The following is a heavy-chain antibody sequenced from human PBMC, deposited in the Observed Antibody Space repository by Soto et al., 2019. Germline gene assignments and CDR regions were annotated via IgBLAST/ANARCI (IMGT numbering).Heavy chain of an antibody. J-gene: IGHJ4*02. CDR1: GYSISSGYY. V-gene: IGHV4-38-2*02. Sequence: KPSETLSLTCTVSGYSISSGYYWGWIRQPPGKGLEWIGSIYHSGSSYYNPSLKSRVTILVDTSKNQFSLKLSSVTAADTAVYNCARQLFISDYFYYFDYWGQGALVTVSS. CDR2: IYHSGSS. CDR3: ARQLFISDYFYYFDY. D-gene: IGHD4-17*01.